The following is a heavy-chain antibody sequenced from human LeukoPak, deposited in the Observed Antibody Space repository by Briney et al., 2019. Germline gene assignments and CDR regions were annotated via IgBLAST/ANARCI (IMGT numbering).Heavy chain of an antibody. V-gene: IGHV4-59*01. CDR1: GGSISSYY. CDR3: ARERDKWGLFFGPRKSHYYMDV. CDR2: IYYSGST. J-gene: IGHJ6*03. Sequence: SETLSLTCTVSGGSISSYYWSWIRQPPGKGLEWIGYIYYSGSTNYNPSLKSRVTISVDTSKNQFSLKLSSVTAADTAVYYCARERDKWGLFFGPRKSHYYMDVWGKGTTVTVSS. D-gene: IGHD3/OR15-3a*01.